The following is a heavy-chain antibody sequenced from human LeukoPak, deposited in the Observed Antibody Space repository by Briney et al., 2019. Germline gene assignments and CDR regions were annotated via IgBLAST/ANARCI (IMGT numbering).Heavy chain of an antibody. V-gene: IGHV3-23*01. CDR3: AKDSHPLSSSSWFFES. CDR2: LNATGDIT. D-gene: IGHD6-13*01. Sequence: PGGSLRLSCAGSGFIFKNYVMTWVRQAPGKGLDWVSSLNATGDITYYADSVKGRFTVSRDNSNGTVFLQMNSLRAEDTAVYYCAKDSHPLSSSSWFFESWGQGTLVTVSS. CDR1: GFIFKNYV. J-gene: IGHJ4*02.